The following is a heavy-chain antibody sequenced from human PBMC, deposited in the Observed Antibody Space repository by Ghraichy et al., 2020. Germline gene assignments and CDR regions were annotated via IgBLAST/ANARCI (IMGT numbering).Heavy chain of an antibody. CDR1: GGSISSGGYY. V-gene: IGHV4-31*03. D-gene: IGHD3-22*01. Sequence: SETLSLTCTVSGGSISSGGYYWSWIRQHPGKGLEWIGYIYYSGSTYYNPSLKSRVTISVDTSKNQFSLKLSSVTAADTAVYYCARGLYYYDSSGYYYWFDPWGHGTLVTVSS. J-gene: IGHJ5*02. CDR2: IYYSGST. CDR3: ARGLYYYDSSGYYYWFDP.